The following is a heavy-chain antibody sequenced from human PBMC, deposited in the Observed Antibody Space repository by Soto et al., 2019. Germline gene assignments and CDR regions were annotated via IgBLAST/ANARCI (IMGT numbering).Heavy chain of an antibody. D-gene: IGHD1-26*01. Sequence: PGGSLRLSCVGSGFTFSNYGMHWVRQPPGKGLEWVALISDDGDKGYYADSVRGRLIISRDNSKDTLYLQMNSLGPDDTAVYFCAKARVRIVGANSFDYWGQGTPVTVSS. J-gene: IGHJ4*02. CDR1: GFTFSNYG. V-gene: IGHV3-30*18. CDR3: AKARVRIVGANSFDY. CDR2: ISDDGDKG.